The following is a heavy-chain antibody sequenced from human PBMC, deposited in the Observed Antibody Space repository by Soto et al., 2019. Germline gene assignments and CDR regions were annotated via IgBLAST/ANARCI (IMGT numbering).Heavy chain of an antibody. CDR3: ARDAAEVPKFFDH. CDR2: ISGSSRSQ. J-gene: IGHJ4*02. CDR1: GFICTDYY. V-gene: IGHV3-11*06. Sequence: AVSLRLCFAASGFICTDYYMIGILQAPGKLLECLSHISGSSRSQKYADAGKGRFTISRDNANKSLYLERSSLRAEDTAVYYCARDAAEVPKFFDHWGAGNLGTVAS.